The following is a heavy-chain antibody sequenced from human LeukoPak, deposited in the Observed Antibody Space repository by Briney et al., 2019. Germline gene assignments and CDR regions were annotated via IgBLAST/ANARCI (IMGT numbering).Heavy chain of an antibody. V-gene: IGHV4-34*01. CDR1: GESFSGYY. J-gene: IGHJ4*02. CDR3: ARGQPFGSGSSGPSDY. Sequence: PSETLSLTCAVYGESFSGYYWSWIRQPPGKGLEWIGEINHSGSTNYNPSLKSRVTISVDTSKNQFSLKLSSVTAADTAVYYCARGQPFGSGSSGPSDYWGQGTLVTVSS. CDR2: INHSGST. D-gene: IGHD3-10*01.